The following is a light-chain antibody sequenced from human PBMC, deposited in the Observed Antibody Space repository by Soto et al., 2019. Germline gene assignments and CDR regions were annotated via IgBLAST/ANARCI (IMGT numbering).Light chain of an antibody. J-gene: IGLJ1*01. V-gene: IGLV2-14*01. Sequence: QSVLTQPASVSGSPGQSITISCTGTSSDVGGYNYVSWYQQHPGKAPKLMIYEVSNRPSGVSNRFSGSKSGNTASLTISGLQAEDEVDYYCSSYTSSITPYVFGTGTNLTVL. CDR2: EVS. CDR3: SSYTSSITPYV. CDR1: SSDVGGYNY.